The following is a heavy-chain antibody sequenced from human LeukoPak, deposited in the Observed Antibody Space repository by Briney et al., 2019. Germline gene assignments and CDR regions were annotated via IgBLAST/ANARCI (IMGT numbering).Heavy chain of an antibody. Sequence: SQTLSLTCSVSVDSLSSGGFYWHWIRQHPEKGLEGIGYIYSTGTTYYNPSLTSRLSMSLDTSKNQFSLEVTSVTAADTAVYFCARDRPDSTSPTTVGRFDPWGQGTLVTVSS. CDR2: IYSTGTT. J-gene: IGHJ5*02. CDR3: ARDRPDSTSPTTVGRFDP. D-gene: IGHD2-2*01. V-gene: IGHV4-31*03. CDR1: VDSLSSGGFY.